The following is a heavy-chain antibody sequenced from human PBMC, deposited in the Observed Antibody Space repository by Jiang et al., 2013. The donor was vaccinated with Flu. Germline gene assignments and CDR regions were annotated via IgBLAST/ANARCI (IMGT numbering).Heavy chain of an antibody. CDR3: ARGPRDCSGGSCYYFDY. CDR1: GGSISSYY. D-gene: IGHD2-15*01. Sequence: GLVKPSETLSLTCTVSGGSISSYYWSWIRQPPGKGLEWIGYIYYSGSTNYNPSLKSRVTISVDTSKNQFSLKLSSVTAADTAVYYCARGPRDCSGGSCYYFDYWGQGTLVTVSS. J-gene: IGHJ4*02. CDR2: IYYSGST. V-gene: IGHV4-59*01.